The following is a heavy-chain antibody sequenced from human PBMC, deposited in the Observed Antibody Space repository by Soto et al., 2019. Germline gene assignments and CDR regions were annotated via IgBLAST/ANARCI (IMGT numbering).Heavy chain of an antibody. Sequence: SGPTLVNPTQTLTLTCTFSGFSLSTSGVGVGWIRQPPGKALEWLALIYWNDDKRYSPSLKGSLTITKDTSKNQVVLTMTNMDPVDTATYYCAHRRTYYYGMDVWGQGTTVTVSS. V-gene: IGHV2-5*01. CDR3: AHRRTYYYGMDV. J-gene: IGHJ6*02. CDR2: IYWNDDK. CDR1: GFSLSTSGVG.